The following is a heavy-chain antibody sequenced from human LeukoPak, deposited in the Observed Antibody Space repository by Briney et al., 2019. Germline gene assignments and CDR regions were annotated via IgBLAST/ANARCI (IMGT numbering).Heavy chain of an antibody. Sequence: ASVKVSCKASGYTFTSYGIGWVRQAPGQGLEWMGWISAYNGNTNYAQKLQGRVTMTTDTSTSTAYMELRSLRSDDTAVYYCARGGIAGAGTTYSYYYMAVWGKGTTVTVSS. J-gene: IGHJ6*03. D-gene: IGHD6-13*01. CDR2: ISAYNGNT. CDR1: GYTFTSYG. V-gene: IGHV1-18*01. CDR3: ARGGIAGAGTTYSYYYMAV.